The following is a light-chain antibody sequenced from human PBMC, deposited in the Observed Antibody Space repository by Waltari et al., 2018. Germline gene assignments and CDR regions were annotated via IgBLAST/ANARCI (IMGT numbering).Light chain of an antibody. CDR2: WAS. J-gene: IGKJ2*01. CDR1: QSILYTSKNMNY. Sequence: DIVMTQSPDSLAVSLGERATSNCKSSQSILYTSKNMNYLSWYQQKPGQPPKLLIYWASTRESGVPDRFSGSGSGTDFTLTISSLQAEDVAVYYCQQFFATPYTFGQGTRLEIK. V-gene: IGKV4-1*01. CDR3: QQFFATPYT.